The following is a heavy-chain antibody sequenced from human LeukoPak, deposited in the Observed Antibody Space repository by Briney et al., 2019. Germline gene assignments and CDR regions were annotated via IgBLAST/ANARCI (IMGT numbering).Heavy chain of an antibody. Sequence: SVKVSCKASGGTFSSYAISWVRQAPGQGLEWMGRIIPILGIANYAQKFQGRVTITADKSTSTAYMELSSLRSEDTAVYYCARAAQLQRFENWFDPWGQGTLVTVSS. CDR2: IIPILGIA. CDR1: GGTFSSYA. V-gene: IGHV1-69*04. CDR3: ARAAQLQRFENWFDP. D-gene: IGHD1-26*01. J-gene: IGHJ5*02.